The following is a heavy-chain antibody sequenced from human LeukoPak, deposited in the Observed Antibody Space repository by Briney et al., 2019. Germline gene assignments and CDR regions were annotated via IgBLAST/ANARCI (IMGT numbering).Heavy chain of an antibody. CDR2: IYHSGST. V-gene: IGHV4-30-2*01. CDR1: GGSISSGGYS. D-gene: IGHD2-2*01. Sequence: SETLSLTCAVSGGSISSGGYSWSWIRQPPGKGLEWIGYIYHSGSTYYNPSLKSRVTISVDRSKIQFSLKLSSVTAADTAVYYCARDLVCSSTSCSYFQHWGQGTLVTVSS. J-gene: IGHJ1*01. CDR3: ARDLVCSSTSCSYFQH.